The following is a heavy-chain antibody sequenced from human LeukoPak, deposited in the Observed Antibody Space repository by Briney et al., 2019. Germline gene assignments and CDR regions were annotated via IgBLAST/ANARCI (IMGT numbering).Heavy chain of an antibody. CDR2: IYYSGST. CDR3: ARHIVGATAGFDY. CDR1: GGSISSSSYY. J-gene: IGHJ4*02. Sequence: SETLSLTCTVSGGSISSSSYYWGWIRQPPGKGLEWIGSIYYSGSTYYNPSLKSRVTISVDTSKNQFSLKLSSVTAADTAVYYCARHIVGATAGFDYWGQGTLVTVSS. V-gene: IGHV4-39*01. D-gene: IGHD1-26*01.